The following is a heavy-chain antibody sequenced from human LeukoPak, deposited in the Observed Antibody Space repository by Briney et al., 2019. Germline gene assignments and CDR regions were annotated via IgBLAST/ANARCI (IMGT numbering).Heavy chain of an antibody. CDR2: INPNSGGT. Sequence: ASVKVSCKASGDTFTGYYMHWVRQAPGQGLEWMGWINPNSGGTNYAQKFQGRVTMTRDTSISTAYMELSRLRSDDTAVYYCARPDSYYYYGMDVWGQGTTVTVSS. CDR1: GDTFTGYY. V-gene: IGHV1-2*02. J-gene: IGHJ6*02. CDR3: ARPDSYYYYGMDV.